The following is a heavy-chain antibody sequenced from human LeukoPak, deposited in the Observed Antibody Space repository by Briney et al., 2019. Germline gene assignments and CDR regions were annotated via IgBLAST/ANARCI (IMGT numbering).Heavy chain of an antibody. V-gene: IGHV4-30-2*01. CDR2: IYHSGST. CDR3: ARSYYYDSSGYYPLPSYFDY. Sequence: PSQTLSLTCAVSGGSISSGGYSWSWIRQPPGKGLEWIGYIYHSGSTYYNPSLKSRVTISVDRSKNQFSLKLCSVTAADTAVYYCARSYYYDSSGYYPLPSYFDYWGQGTLVTVSS. D-gene: IGHD3-22*01. J-gene: IGHJ4*02. CDR1: GGSISSGGYS.